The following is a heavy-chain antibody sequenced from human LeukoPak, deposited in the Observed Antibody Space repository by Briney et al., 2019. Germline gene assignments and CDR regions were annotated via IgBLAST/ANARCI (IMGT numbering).Heavy chain of an antibody. D-gene: IGHD3-22*01. J-gene: IGHJ4*02. CDR3: ARRDSYSSGYYYFDY. CDR2: ISHSGSP. CDR1: GYSISSGYY. Sequence: SETLSLTCTVSGYSISSGYYWGWIRQPPGKGLEWIGSISHSGSPYYNPSLKSRVTISVHTSKNQFSLKLSSVTAADTAVYYCARRDSYSSGYYYFDYWGQGTLVTVSS. V-gene: IGHV4-38-2*02.